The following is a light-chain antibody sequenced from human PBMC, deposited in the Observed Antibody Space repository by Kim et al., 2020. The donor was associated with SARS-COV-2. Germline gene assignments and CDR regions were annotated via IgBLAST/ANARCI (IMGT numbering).Light chain of an antibody. CDR3: AAWDDSLNAWL. V-gene: IGLV1-44*01. CDR1: SSNIGSNT. Sequence: GQRVTVSCSGSSSNIGSNTVNWYQQLPGTAPKLLIYSNDRRPSGVPDRCSGSKSGTSASLAISGLQSEDEADYYCAAWDDSLNAWLFGGGTKLTVL. CDR2: SND. J-gene: IGLJ3*02.